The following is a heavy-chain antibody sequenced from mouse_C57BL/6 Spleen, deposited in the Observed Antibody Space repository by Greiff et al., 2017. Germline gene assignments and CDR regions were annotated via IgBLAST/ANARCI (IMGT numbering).Heavy chain of an antibody. CDR1: GYSITSGYY. CDR3: ARSYLQYAMDY. Sequence: EVQVVESGPGLVKPSQSLSLTCSVTGYSITSGYYWNWIRQFPGNKLEWMGYISYDGSNNYNPSLKNRISITRDTSKNQFFLKLNSVTTEDTATYYCARSYLQYAMDYWGQGTSVTVSS. CDR2: ISYDGSN. J-gene: IGHJ4*01. V-gene: IGHV3-6*01.